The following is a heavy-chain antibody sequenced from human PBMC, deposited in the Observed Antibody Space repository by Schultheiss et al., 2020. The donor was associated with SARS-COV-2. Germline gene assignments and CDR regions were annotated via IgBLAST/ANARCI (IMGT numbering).Heavy chain of an antibody. J-gene: IGHJ4*02. CDR3: ARARYSSGWYYDY. CDR2: ISSNNNYI. Sequence: GGSLRLSCAASGFTFSSYSMNWVRQAPGRGLEWVSYISSNNNYICYADSLKGRFTISRDNSMNTLFLQMNSLRAEDTAVYYCARARYSSGWYYDYWGQGTLVTVSS. CDR1: GFTFSSYS. V-gene: IGHV3-21*04. D-gene: IGHD6-19*01.